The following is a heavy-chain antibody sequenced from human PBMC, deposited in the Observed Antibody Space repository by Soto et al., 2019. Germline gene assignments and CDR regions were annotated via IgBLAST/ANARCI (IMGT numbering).Heavy chain of an antibody. CDR2: IHSSRGTT. J-gene: IGHJ5*02. Sequence: GGSLRLSCAASGSTFRAYEMMWVRQAPGRGLEWVSFIHSSRGTTYYADSVKGRFTISRDNAQNSLYLQMSSLRAEDTAVYYCAIRWFDPWGQGTLVTVSS. V-gene: IGHV3-48*03. CDR1: GSTFRAYE. CDR3: AIRWFDP.